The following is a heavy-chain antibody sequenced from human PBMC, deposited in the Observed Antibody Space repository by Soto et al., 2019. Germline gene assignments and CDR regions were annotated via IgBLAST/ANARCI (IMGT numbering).Heavy chain of an antibody. CDR1: GFTFSGSA. CDR3: TRSDRVAGPFDY. D-gene: IGHD6-19*01. CDR2: IRIKANSYAT. Sequence: QPGGSLRLSCAASGFTFSGSAIHWVRQASGKGLEWVGRIRIKANSYATAYAASVKGRFTISRDDSKNTAYLQMNSLKTEDTAVYYCTRSDRVAGPFDYWGQGTLVTVSS. J-gene: IGHJ4*02. V-gene: IGHV3-73*01.